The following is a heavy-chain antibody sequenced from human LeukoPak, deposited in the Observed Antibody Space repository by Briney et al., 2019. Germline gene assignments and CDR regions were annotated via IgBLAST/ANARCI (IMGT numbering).Heavy chain of an antibody. CDR2: IYYSGST. CDR1: AFTFRTYS. V-gene: IGHV4-59*01. CDR3: ARGSIAAAEGSHWFDP. D-gene: IGHD6-13*01. J-gene: IGHJ5*02. Sequence: PGGSLRLSCVASAFTFRTYSMHWVRQAPGKGLEWIGYIYYSGSTNYNASLKSRVTISVDTSKNQFSLKLSSVTAADTAVYYCARGSIAAAEGSHWFDPWGQGTLVTVSS.